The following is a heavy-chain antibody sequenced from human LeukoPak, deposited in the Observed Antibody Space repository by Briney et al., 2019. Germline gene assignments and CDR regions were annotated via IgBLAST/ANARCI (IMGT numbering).Heavy chain of an antibody. D-gene: IGHD4/OR15-4a*01. CDR1: GFTFSTYW. CDR3: ARDDGGNYPTAFEY. Sequence: GGSLTLPCVASGFTFSTYWMTWVRQAPGKGLEWVANIKQDGSEKSYVDSVKCRFTISRDNAKNSLYLQMNSLRAEDTAVYYCARDDGGNYPTAFEYWGQGTLVTVSS. CDR2: IKQDGSEK. J-gene: IGHJ4*02. V-gene: IGHV3-7*01.